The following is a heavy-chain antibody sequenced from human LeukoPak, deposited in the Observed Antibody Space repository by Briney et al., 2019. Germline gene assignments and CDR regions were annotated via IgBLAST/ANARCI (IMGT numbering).Heavy chain of an antibody. D-gene: IGHD3-3*01. CDR1: GGSISSYY. CDR3: ARGSGLRFLEWCHELDY. Sequence: PSETLSLACTVSGGSISSYYWSWIRQPPGKGLEWIGYIYYSGSTNYNPSLKSRLTISVDTSKNQFSLKLSSVTAADTAVYYCARGSGLRFLEWCHELDYWGQGTLVTVSS. CDR2: IYYSGST. J-gene: IGHJ4*02. V-gene: IGHV4-59*12.